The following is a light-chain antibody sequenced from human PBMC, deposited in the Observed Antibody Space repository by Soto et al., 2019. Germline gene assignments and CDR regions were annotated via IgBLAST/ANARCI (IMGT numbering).Light chain of an antibody. CDR2: EVS. CDR1: SSDVGSYNL. CDR3: CSYGGSYV. Sequence: QSALTQPASVSGAHRQAIXISCTKTSSDVGSYNLVSWYQQHPGKAPKVMIYEVSKRPSGVSNRSSGSKSGNTASLTISELQAEDEADYYCCSYGGSYVFGTGTKVTVL. J-gene: IGLJ1*01. V-gene: IGLV2-23*02.